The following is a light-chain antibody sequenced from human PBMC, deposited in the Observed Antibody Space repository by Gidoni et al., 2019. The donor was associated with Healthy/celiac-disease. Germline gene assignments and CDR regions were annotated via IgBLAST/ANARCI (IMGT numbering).Light chain of an antibody. J-gene: IGLJ1*01. Sequence: SALTHPVSMSGSPGQSITISCTGTSGYVGGYNYVSWYQQHPGKAPKIMVYEVSNRPSGVSNRFSGAKSGNTASLTISGLQAEDEADYYCSSYTSSSTYVFGTGTKVTVL. CDR2: EVS. CDR3: SSYTSSSTYV. V-gene: IGLV2-14*01. CDR1: SGYVGGYNY.